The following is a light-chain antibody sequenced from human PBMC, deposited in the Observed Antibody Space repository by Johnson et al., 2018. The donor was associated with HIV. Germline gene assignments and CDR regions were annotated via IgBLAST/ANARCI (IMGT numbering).Light chain of an antibody. CDR2: DNN. V-gene: IGLV1-51*01. J-gene: IGLJ1*01. CDR3: GTWDSSLSAEV. CDR1: SSNIGNNY. Sequence: QSVLTQPPSVSAAPGQKVTISCSGSSSNIGNNYVSWYQQIPGTAPKLLIYDNNKRPSGIPDRFSGSKSGTSATLGITGLQTGDEADYYCGTWDSSLSAEVFGTGTKVTVL.